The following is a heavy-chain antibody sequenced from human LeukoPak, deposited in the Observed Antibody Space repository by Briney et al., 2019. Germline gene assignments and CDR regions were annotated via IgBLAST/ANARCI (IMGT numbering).Heavy chain of an antibody. V-gene: IGHV3-23*01. Sequence: GGALRLSCAASVFTFSSYAMSCGRQAPGKGLEWGSTINVSGGSTYYADSVKGRFNISRDNSKNTLYLQMNSLRAEDMAIYYCAKYGRSGYSSGMDVWGQGTTVTVSS. J-gene: IGHJ6*02. D-gene: IGHD2-15*01. CDR2: INVSGGST. CDR3: AKYGRSGYSSGMDV. CDR1: VFTFSSYA.